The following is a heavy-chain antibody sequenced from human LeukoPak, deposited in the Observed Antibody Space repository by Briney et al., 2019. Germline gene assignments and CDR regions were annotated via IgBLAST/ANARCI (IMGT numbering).Heavy chain of an antibody. Sequence: ASVKVSCKASGYTFTGYYMHWVRQAPGQGLDWMGRINPNSGGTNYAQKFQGRVTMTRDTSISTAYMELSRLRSDDTAVYYCARSWQWLVRVGAFDIWGQGTMVTVSS. J-gene: IGHJ3*02. D-gene: IGHD6-19*01. CDR3: ARSWQWLVRVGAFDI. V-gene: IGHV1-2*06. CDR2: INPNSGGT. CDR1: GYTFTGYY.